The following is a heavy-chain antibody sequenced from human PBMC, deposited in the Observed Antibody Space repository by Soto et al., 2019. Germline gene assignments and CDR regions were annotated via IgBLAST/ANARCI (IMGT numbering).Heavy chain of an antibody. J-gene: IGHJ4*02. D-gene: IGHD1-20*01. CDR2: IYYSGST. V-gene: IGHV4-61*01. Sequence: QVQLQESGPGLVKPSETLSLTCTVSGDSVSSGSYFWSWIRQPPGKGLEWIGYIYYSGSTNYSPSLKSGVAISVDSSKNQFSLKLGSVTAADTAVYYCAREGGNWNFDYWGQGTLVTVSS. CDR1: GDSVSSGSYF. CDR3: AREGGNWNFDY.